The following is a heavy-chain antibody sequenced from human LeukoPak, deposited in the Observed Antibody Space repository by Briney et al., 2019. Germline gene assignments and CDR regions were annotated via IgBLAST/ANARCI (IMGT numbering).Heavy chain of an antibody. CDR2: INPSSGDT. D-gene: IGHD6-13*01. J-gene: IGHJ5*02. CDR1: GYTFTGYY. V-gene: IGHV1-2*06. Sequence: ASVKVSCKASGYTFTGYYMHWVRQAPGQGLEWMGRINPSSGDTNYAQKFQGRVTMTRDTSLTTAYMEMSSLRSDDTAVYYCARDYSSSWYGWFDPWGQGTLVTVSS. CDR3: ARDYSSSWYGWFDP.